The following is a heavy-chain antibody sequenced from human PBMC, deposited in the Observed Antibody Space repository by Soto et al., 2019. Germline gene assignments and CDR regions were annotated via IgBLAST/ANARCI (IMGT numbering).Heavy chain of an antibody. Sequence: SVKVSCTASGGTLSSYAISWVRQAPGQGLEWMGGIIPIFGTANYAQKFQGRVTITADESTSTAYMELSSLRSEDTAVYYCASRYCSGGSGYLQRYYYCGMDVWGQGSTVTVYS. J-gene: IGHJ6*02. CDR3: ASRYCSGGSGYLQRYYYCGMDV. V-gene: IGHV1-69*13. CDR1: GGTLSSYA. CDR2: IIPIFGTA. D-gene: IGHD2-15*01.